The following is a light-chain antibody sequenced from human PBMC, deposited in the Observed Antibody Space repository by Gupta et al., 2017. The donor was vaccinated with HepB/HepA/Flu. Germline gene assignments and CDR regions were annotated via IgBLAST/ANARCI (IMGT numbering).Light chain of an antibody. Sequence: DIVMTQSPDSLAVSLGERATINCKSSQSVLYSSNNKNYLAWYQQKPGQPPKLLIYWASTRESVVPDRFSGSGSGTDFTLTISSLQAEDVAVYYCQQYSSTPSTFGQGTKVEIK. J-gene: IGKJ1*01. V-gene: IGKV4-1*01. CDR1: QSVLYSSNNKNY. CDR2: WAS. CDR3: QQYSSTPST.